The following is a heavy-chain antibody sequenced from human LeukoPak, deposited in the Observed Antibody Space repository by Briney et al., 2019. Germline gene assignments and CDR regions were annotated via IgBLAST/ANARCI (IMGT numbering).Heavy chain of an antibody. CDR2: IYYSGST. D-gene: IGHD6-13*01. Sequence: SETLSLTCTVSGGSISSYYWSWIRQPPGKGLEWIGYIYYSGSTNYNPSLKSRVTISVDTSKNQFSLNLSSVTAAGTAVYYCARHPHIAAAVDSWGQGTLVTVSS. CDR1: GGSISSYY. J-gene: IGHJ4*02. V-gene: IGHV4-59*08. CDR3: ARHPHIAAAVDS.